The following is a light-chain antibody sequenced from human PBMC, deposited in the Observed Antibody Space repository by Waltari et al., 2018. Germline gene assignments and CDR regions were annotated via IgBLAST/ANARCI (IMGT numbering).Light chain of an antibody. V-gene: IGLV4-69*01. CDR3: QTWGTGIQV. J-gene: IGLJ2*01. CDR2: FNNDGSH. Sequence: QLAVTQPPSASASLAASVKPTCTLDSGHSSYDSAWHQQQPEKGPRYLMKFNNDGSHIKGDGIPDRFSGSSSGAERYLTISSLQSEDEADYYCQTWGTGIQVFGGGTKLTVL. CDR1: SGHSSYD.